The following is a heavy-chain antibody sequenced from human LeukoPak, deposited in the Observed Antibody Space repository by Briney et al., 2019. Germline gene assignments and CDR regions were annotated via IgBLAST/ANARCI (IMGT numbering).Heavy chain of an antibody. J-gene: IGHJ4*02. CDR2: IIPIFGTA. V-gene: IGHV1-69*05. D-gene: IGHD5-12*01. CDR3: AVNSGYEITGKFDY. Sequence: ASVKVSCKASGGTFSSYAISWVRQAPGQGLEWMGGIIPIFGTANYAQKFQGRVTITTDESTSTDYMELSSLRSEDTAVYYCAVNSGYEITGKFDYWGQGTLVTVSS. CDR1: GGTFSSYA.